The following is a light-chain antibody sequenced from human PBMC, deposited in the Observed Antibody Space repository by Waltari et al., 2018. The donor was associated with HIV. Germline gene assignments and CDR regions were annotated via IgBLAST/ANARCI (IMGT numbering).Light chain of an antibody. J-gene: IGLJ2*01. CDR2: EVS. CDR1: SRDVGGYNY. Sequence: QSALTQPPSASGSPGQSVTISCTGTSRDVGGYNYISWYQQHPGKAPKLFIYEVSKRPSGVPDRFSGSKSGNTASLTVSGLQAEDDADYYCSSYVGSNNLVFGGGTKLTVL. V-gene: IGLV2-8*01. CDR3: SSYVGSNNLV.